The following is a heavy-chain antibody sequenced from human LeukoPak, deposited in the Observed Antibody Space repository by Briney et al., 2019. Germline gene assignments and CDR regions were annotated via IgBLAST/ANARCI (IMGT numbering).Heavy chain of an antibody. J-gene: IGHJ6*02. D-gene: IGHD3-10*01. CDR3: ARSSLWFGELLPGYYYYGMDV. CDR2: IYPGDSDT. Sequence: RGESLKISCKGSGYSFTSYWIGWVRQMPGKGLEWMGIIYPGDSDTGYSPSFQGQVTISADKSISTAYLQWSSLKASDTAMYYCARSSLWFGELLPGYYYYGMDVWGQGTTVTVSS. V-gene: IGHV5-51*01. CDR1: GYSFTSYW.